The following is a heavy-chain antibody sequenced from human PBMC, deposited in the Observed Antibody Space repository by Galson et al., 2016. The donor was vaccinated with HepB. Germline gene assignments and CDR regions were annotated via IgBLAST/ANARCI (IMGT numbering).Heavy chain of an antibody. CDR2: ISYDGGIK. CDR3: AKDLGRYLLLGHAFDV. CDR1: GFSFSSYG. D-gene: IGHD3-16*02. J-gene: IGHJ3*01. V-gene: IGHV3-30*18. Sequence: SLRLSCAASGFSFSSYGVHWVRQAPGKGLEWVAVISYDGGIKYYSDSVKGRFTISRDDSKRTLYLEMNSLRPDDTAAYYCAKDLGRYLLLGHAFDVWGQGTMVAVSS.